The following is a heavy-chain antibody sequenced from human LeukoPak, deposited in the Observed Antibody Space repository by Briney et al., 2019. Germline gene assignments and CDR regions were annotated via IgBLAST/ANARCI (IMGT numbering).Heavy chain of an antibody. CDR3: ARDRSGITRTIWFDP. J-gene: IGHJ5*02. CDR1: GFTFSSYS. CDR2: ISSSSSYI. Sequence: PGGSLRLSCAASGFTFSSYSMNWVRQAPGKGLEWVSSISSSSSYIYYADSVKGRFTISRDNAKNSLYLQMNSLRAEDTAVYYCARDRSGITRTIWFDPWGQGTLVTVSS. V-gene: IGHV3-21*01. D-gene: IGHD1-7*01.